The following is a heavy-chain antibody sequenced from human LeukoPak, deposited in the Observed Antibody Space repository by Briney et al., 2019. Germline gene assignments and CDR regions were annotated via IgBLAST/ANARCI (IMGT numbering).Heavy chain of an antibody. CDR3: ARFRGELLRGNWFDP. J-gene: IGHJ5*02. Sequence: PGGSLRLSCAASGFTFSSYEMNWVRQAPGKGLEWISYISSSGSTIHYADSVKGRFTISRDNTKNSLYLQMNSLRAEDTAVYYCARFRGELLRGNWFDPWGQGTLVTVSS. CDR1: GFTFSSYE. CDR2: ISSSGSTI. D-gene: IGHD1-26*01. V-gene: IGHV3-48*03.